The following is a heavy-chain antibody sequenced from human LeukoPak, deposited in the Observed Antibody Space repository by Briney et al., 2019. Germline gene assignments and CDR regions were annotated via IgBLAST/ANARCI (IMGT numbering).Heavy chain of an antibody. CDR1: GGSITSSKYY. CDR2: MYHSGAT. J-gene: IGHJ4*02. V-gene: IGHV4-39*07. D-gene: IGHD6-19*01. CDR3: ARDQEYSSGWFY. Sequence: SETLSLTCTVSGGSITSSKYYWAWIRQPPGKGLDWIGSMYHSGATYYNPSFKSRVTMSVDTSNNQFSLKLNSVTAADTAVYYCARDQEYSSGWFYWGQGTLVTVSS.